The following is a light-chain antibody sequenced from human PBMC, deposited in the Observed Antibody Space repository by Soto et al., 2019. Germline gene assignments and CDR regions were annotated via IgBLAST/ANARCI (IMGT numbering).Light chain of an antibody. Sequence: EIVLTQSPGTLSLSPGERATLSCRASQIVSSSYLAWYQQKPGQAPRLVIYGTSNRATGIPDRFSGSGSGTDFTLTISRLEPEDFAVYYCQQCGGSPMYTFGQGTKLEIK. J-gene: IGKJ2*01. CDR1: QIVSSSY. CDR3: QQCGGSPMYT. V-gene: IGKV3-20*01. CDR2: GTS.